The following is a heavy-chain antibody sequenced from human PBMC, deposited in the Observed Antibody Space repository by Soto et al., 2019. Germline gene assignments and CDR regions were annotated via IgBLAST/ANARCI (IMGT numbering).Heavy chain of an antibody. Sequence: QVQLQESGPGLVKPSDTLSLTCAVSGYSISSSNWWGWIRQPPGKGLEWIGYIYYSGTTYYNPSLKSRVTMSVDTSKNQFSLMLTSVTALYTPVYYCLRREIQGTIDYWGQGTLVTVSS. D-gene: IGHD2-8*01. CDR1: GYSISSSNW. CDR3: LRREIQGTIDY. J-gene: IGHJ4*02. V-gene: IGHV4-28*01. CDR2: IYYSGTT.